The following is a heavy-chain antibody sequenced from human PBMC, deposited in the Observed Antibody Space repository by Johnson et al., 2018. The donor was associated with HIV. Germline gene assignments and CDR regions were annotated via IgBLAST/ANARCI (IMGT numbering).Heavy chain of an antibody. Sequence: QVQLVESGGGVVQPGRSLRLSCAASGFTFSSYAMDWVRQAPGKGLEWVALISYNGSHKYYADSVKGRFTISRDNSKNTVFLQMNSLRTDDTAVYYCARDWDYAHAFDIWGQGTMVTVSS. D-gene: IGHD4-17*01. CDR3: ARDWDYAHAFDI. J-gene: IGHJ3*02. CDR1: GFTFSSYA. V-gene: IGHV3-30*04. CDR2: ISYNGSHK.